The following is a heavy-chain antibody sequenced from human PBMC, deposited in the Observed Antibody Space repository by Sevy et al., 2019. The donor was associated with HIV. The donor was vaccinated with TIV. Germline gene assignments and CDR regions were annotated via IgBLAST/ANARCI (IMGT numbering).Heavy chain of an antibody. Sequence: GGSLRLSCAASGFSFSDYYMTWIRQAPGKGLEWVSYIRGSTNAIFYADSVKGRFIISRDNTKKSLYLRMNTLRAEDTAVYYCARVGLAASGGGFGAFDMWGQGTMVTVSS. J-gene: IGHJ3*02. CDR3: ARVGLAASGGGFGAFDM. D-gene: IGHD6-13*01. CDR2: IRGSTNAI. CDR1: GFSFSDYY. V-gene: IGHV3-11*01.